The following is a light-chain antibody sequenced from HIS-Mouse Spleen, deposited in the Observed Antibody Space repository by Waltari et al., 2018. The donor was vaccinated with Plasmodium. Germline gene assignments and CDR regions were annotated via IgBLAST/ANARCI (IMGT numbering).Light chain of an antibody. Sequence: SYELTQPPSVSVSPGQTASITCSGDKLGDKYPCWYQQKPGQSPVLVIDQDSKRPSGIPGRFPGSKYGNTATLTISGTQAMDEVDYYCQAWDSSTVVFGGGTKLTVL. V-gene: IGLV3-1*01. CDR2: QDS. CDR3: QAWDSSTVV. J-gene: IGLJ2*01. CDR1: KLGDKY.